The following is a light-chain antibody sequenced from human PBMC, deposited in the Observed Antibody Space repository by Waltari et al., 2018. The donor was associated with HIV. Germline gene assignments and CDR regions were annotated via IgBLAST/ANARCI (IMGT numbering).Light chain of an antibody. CDR2: SNN. CDR1: SSNIGSNT. V-gene: IGLV1-44*01. J-gene: IGLJ1*01. CDR3: SVWDYSLNGRV. Sequence: QSVLTQPPSASGTPGQRVTISCSGSSSNIGSNTVNWYQQLPGTAPKLLMYSNNPRPSGVPDRFSVSKSGTSASLSISGLQSEDDADYYCSVWDYSLNGRVFGTGTKVTVL.